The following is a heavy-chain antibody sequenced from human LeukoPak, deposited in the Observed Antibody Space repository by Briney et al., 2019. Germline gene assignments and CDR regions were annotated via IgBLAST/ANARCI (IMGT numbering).Heavy chain of an antibody. CDR1: GYTFTSYG. D-gene: IGHD3-22*01. V-gene: IGHV1-18*01. CDR2: ISAYNGNT. J-gene: IGHJ3*02. Sequence: ASVKVSCKASGYTFTSYGISWVRQAPGQGLEWTGWISAYNGNTHYAQKLQGRVTMTTDTSTSTVYMELRSLRSDDTAVYYCARDSYYYDSSGYSSRRAFDIWGQGTMVTVSS. CDR3: ARDSYYYDSSGYSSRRAFDI.